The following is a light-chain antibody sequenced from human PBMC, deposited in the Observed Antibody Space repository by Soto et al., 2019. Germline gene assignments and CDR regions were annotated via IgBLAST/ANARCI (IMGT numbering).Light chain of an antibody. J-gene: IGKJ4*01. Sequence: IVLTQSPATLSLSPGERATLYCRASQSVSRYLAWYQQKPGQAPRLLIYDASNRATGIPARFSGSGSGTEFTLTISSLQSEDFAVYYCQQYNNWPLTFGGGTKVDIK. CDR1: QSVSRY. V-gene: IGKV3-11*01. CDR3: QQYNNWPLT. CDR2: DAS.